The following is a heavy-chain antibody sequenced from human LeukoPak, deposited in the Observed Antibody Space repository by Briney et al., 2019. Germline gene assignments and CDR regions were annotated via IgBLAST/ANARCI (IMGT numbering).Heavy chain of an antibody. CDR3: AKEVARRTGGFDP. D-gene: IGHD3/OR15-3a*01. CDR2: IYYSGST. CDR1: GGSISSYY. J-gene: IGHJ5*02. V-gene: IGHV4-59*12. Sequence: SETLSLTCTVSGGSISSYYWSWLRQPPGKGLEWIGYIYYSGSTNYNPSLKSRVTISVDTSKNQFSLKLSSVTAADTAVYYCAKEVARRTGGFDPWGQGTLVTVSS.